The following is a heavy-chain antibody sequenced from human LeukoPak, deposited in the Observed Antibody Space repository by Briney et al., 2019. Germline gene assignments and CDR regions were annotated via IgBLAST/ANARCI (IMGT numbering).Heavy chain of an antibody. D-gene: IGHD5-24*01. CDR2: ISRSGLT. CDR1: GGSITTTNF. Sequence: PSETLSLTCGVSGGSITTTNFWSLVRQAPGQGLEWIGVISRSGLTNYNSFLSSQVTISLDRDKNHLSVNVRSVTAAETAIYYYTSSDGAFPPFGFWGQGTVVTVSS. J-gene: IGHJ4*02. V-gene: IGHV4-4*02. CDR3: TSSDGAFPPFGF.